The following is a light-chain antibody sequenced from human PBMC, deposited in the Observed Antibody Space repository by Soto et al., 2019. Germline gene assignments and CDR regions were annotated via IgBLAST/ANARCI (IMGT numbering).Light chain of an antibody. CDR3: SSYTSSNTVV. CDR2: DVT. V-gene: IGLV2-14*01. J-gene: IGLJ2*01. CDR1: SSDVGGYNY. Sequence: QSVLTQPASVSGSPGQSIPISCTGTSSDVGGYNYVSWYQQHPGKAPKLMIYDVTTRPSGVSNRFSGSKSGNTASLTISGLQAEDEADYYCSSYTSSNTVVFGGGTKLTVL.